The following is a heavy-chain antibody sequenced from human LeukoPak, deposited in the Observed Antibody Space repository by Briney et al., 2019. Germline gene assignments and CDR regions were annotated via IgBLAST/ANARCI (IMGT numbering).Heavy chain of an antibody. CDR1: GGSINSNNYS. V-gene: IGHV4-39*07. CDR2: INHSGST. J-gene: IGHJ4*02. Sequence: PSETLSLTCTVSGGSINSNNYSWDWIRQPPGKGLEWIGEINHSGSTNYNPSLKSRVTISVDTSKNQFSLKLSSVTAADTAVYYCARGTSARLGRSRDRWNPFYCSSTSCYTGYSFDYWGQGTLVTVSS. D-gene: IGHD2-2*02. CDR3: ARGTSARLGRSRDRWNPFYCSSTSCYTGYSFDY.